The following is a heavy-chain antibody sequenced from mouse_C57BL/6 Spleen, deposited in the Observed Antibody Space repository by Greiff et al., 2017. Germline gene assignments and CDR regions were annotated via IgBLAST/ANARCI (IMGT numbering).Heavy chain of an antibody. CDR1: GFNITDYY. J-gene: IGHJ4*01. V-gene: IGHV14-2*01. CDR2: IDPEDGEA. CDR3: ARDGPGRAMDY. D-gene: IGHD4-1*01. Sequence: VQLKESGAELVKPGASVKLSCTASGFNITDYYMHWVKQRTEQGLEWIGRIDPEDGEAKYAPKFPGKATITADTSSNTAYLQLSSLTSEDTAVYYCARDGPGRAMDYWGQGTSVTVSS.